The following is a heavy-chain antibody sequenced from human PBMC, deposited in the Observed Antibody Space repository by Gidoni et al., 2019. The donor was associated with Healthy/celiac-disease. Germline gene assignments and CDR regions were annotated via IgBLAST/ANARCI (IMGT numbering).Heavy chain of an antibody. CDR1: GFTFGDYD. D-gene: IGHD5-12*01. Sequence: EVQLVESGGGLVKPGRSLRRSCTASGFTFGDYDMSWFRQAPGKGLEWVGFIRSKAYGGTTEYAASVKGRFTISRDDSKSIAYLQMNSLKTEDTAVYYCTREKSMATITPYFFDYWGQGTLVTVSS. J-gene: IGHJ4*02. CDR2: IRSKAYGGTT. CDR3: TREKSMATITPYFFDY. V-gene: IGHV3-49*05.